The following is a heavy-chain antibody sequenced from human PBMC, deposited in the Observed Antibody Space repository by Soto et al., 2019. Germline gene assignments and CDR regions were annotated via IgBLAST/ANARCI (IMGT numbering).Heavy chain of an antibody. J-gene: IGHJ6*02. Sequence: SETLSLTCTVSGDSINNYYWTWIRQPPAKGQEWIGYIYDSGSTSYNPSLKSRLTISVDTSKNQFSLKLKSVTAADTAVYYCARGTKYYYQGMDVWGQGTPVTVSS. CDR1: GDSINNYY. V-gene: IGHV4-59*01. CDR2: IYDSGST. CDR3: ARGTKYYYQGMDV.